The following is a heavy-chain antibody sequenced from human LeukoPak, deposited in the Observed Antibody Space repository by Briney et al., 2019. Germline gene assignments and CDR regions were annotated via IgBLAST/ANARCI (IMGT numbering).Heavy chain of an antibody. J-gene: IGHJ4*02. CDR2: ISSSSSYI. V-gene: IGHV3-21*01. CDR1: GFSFSSYS. CDR3: ARTREWQWTEGGDY. D-gene: IGHD3-3*01. Sequence: NSGGSLRLSCAASGFSFSSYSMNWVRQAPGKGLEWVSSISSSSSYIYYADSVKGRFTISRDNAKNSLYLQMNSLRAEDTAVYYCARTREWQWTEGGDYWGQGTLVTVSS.